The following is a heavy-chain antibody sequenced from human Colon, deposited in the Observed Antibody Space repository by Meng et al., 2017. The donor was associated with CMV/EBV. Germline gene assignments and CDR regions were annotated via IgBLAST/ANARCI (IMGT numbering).Heavy chain of an antibody. CDR2: ISSSSSYI. CDR1: GFTFSTYS. CDR3: ARDSPRRSGVVAYFDY. D-gene: IGHD2-15*01. V-gene: IGHV3-21*01. J-gene: IGHJ4*02. Sequence: GGSLRLSCAASGFTFSTYSMNWVRQAPGKGLEWVSSISSSSSYIYYADSVKGRFTISRDNAKNSLYLQMNSLRAEDTAVYYCARDSPRRSGVVAYFDYWGQGTLVTVSS.